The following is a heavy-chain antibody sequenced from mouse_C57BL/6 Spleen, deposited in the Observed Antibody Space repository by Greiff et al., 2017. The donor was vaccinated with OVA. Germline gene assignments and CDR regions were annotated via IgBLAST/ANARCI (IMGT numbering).Heavy chain of an antibody. D-gene: IGHD1-1*01. CDR3: AREDYYGSSYSAY. J-gene: IGHJ3*01. CDR2: IHPNSGST. V-gene: IGHV1-64*01. Sequence: QVQLQQPGAELVKPGASVKLSCKASGYTFTSYWMHWVKQRPGQGLEWIGMIHPNSGSTNYNEKFKSKATLTVDKSSSTAYMQLSSLTSEDSAVYYCAREDYYGSSYSAYWGQGTLVTVSA. CDR1: GYTFTSYW.